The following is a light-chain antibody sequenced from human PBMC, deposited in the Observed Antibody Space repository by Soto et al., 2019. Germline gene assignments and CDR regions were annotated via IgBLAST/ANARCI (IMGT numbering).Light chain of an antibody. V-gene: IGLV1-40*01. CDR3: QSDDNGRSGPWV. CDR2: SNT. CDR1: SSNLGAGYA. Sequence: QSVLTQPPSVSGAPGQRVTISCTGNSSNLGAGYAVHWYQHIPGSDPKLLIYSNTDRPSGVPARFSGSKSGTSAALAIRGLQAEDEGDYHCQSDDNGRSGPWVFGGGTKLTVL. J-gene: IGLJ3*02.